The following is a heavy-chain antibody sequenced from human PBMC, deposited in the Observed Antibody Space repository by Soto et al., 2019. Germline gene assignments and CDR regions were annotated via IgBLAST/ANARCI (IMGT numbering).Heavy chain of an antibody. V-gene: IGHV1-18*01. D-gene: IGHD5-18*01. J-gene: IGHJ4*02. CDR3: EKRRGYSNGEFDY. Sequence: QVQLVQSGAEVKKPGASVKVSCKASGYTFTSYGISWVRQAPGQGLEWMGWITAYNGNTNYAQKLQGKVTMTTDTSTSTASMGLRSLRSDDTAVYYCEKRRGYSNGEFDYWGQGTLVTVSS. CDR2: ITAYNGNT. CDR1: GYTFTSYG.